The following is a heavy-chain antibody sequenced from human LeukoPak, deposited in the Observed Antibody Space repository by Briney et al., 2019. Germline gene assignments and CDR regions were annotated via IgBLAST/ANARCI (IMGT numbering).Heavy chain of an antibody. CDR1: GFTFSSYN. D-gene: IGHD4-23*01. Sequence: GGSLRLSCAASGFTFSSYNMNWVRQAPGQGLEWVSYISSTGTGIYYADSEKGRFTISRDNAKNSLYLQMNSLRAEDTAVYYCARDPTSKRGNSWVVRFDYWGQGTLVTVSS. J-gene: IGHJ4*02. CDR3: ARDPTSKRGNSWVVRFDY. CDR2: ISSTGTGI. V-gene: IGHV3-48*04.